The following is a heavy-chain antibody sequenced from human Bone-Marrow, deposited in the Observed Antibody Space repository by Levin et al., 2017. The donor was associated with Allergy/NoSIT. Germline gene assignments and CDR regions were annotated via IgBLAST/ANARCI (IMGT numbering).Heavy chain of an antibody. CDR2: IYSGGST. D-gene: IGHD5-18*01. J-gene: IGHJ4*02. V-gene: IGHV3-66*01. CDR1: GITVINNY. Sequence: GGSLRLSCAASGITVINNYMSWVRQAPGKGLEWVSLIYSGGSTHYADSVKGRFTISRDGSKNTVYLEMNSLRAEDTAIYYCTRRYDWGQGTLVTVSS. CDR3: TRRYD.